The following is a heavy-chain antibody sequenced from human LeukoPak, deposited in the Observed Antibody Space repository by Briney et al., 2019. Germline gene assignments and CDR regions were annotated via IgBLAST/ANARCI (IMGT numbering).Heavy chain of an antibody. CDR1: GFTFSSYG. J-gene: IGHJ4*02. V-gene: IGHV3-30*02. CDR3: VKDLVVVVAATFLHF. D-gene: IGHD2-15*01. CDR2: IRYDGSNK. Sequence: PGGSLRLSCAASGFTFSSYGMHWVRHAPGKGLEWVTFIRYDGSNKYYADSVKGRFTISRDNSKNTLYLHMNSLRPEDTSVYFCVKDLVVVVAATFLHFWGQGTRVSVSS.